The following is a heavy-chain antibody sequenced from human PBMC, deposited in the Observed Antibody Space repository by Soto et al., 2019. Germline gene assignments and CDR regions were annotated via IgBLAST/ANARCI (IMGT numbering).Heavy chain of an antibody. V-gene: IGHV4-61*01. D-gene: IGHD3-3*01. J-gene: IGHJ5*02. CDR1: GGSVSSGSYY. Sequence: PSETLSLTCTVSGGSVSSGSYYWSWIRQPPGKGLEWIGYIYYSGSTNYNPSLKSRVTTSVDTSKNQFSLKLSSVTAADTAVYYCARADYDFWSGYSNWFDPWGQGTLVTVSS. CDR2: IYYSGST. CDR3: ARADYDFWSGYSNWFDP.